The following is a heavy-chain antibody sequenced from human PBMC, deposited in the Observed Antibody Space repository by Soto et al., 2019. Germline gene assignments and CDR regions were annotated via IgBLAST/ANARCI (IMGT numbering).Heavy chain of an antibody. V-gene: IGHV4-59*01. Sequence: SETLSLTCTGSGGSISSYYWSWIRQPPGKGLEWIGYIYYSGSTNYNPSLKSRVTISVDTSKNQFSLKLSSVTAADTAVYYCARAGRKYYFDYRGQGTLVTVFS. CDR3: ARAGRKYYFDY. J-gene: IGHJ4*02. CDR2: IYYSGST. CDR1: GGSISSYY.